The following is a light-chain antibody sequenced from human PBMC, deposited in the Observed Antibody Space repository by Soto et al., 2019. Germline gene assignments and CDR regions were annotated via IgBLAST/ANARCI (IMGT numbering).Light chain of an antibody. CDR1: SSNIGAGYD. CDR3: QSYDSSLSGYV. J-gene: IGLJ1*01. CDR2: DNF. Sequence: QSVLTQPPSVSGAPGQRVTISCTGSSSNIGAGYDVHWYQQLPGTAPKLPIYDNFNRPSGVPDRFSGSKSGTSASLAITGLQAEDEADYYCQSYDSSLSGYVFGTGTKLTVL. V-gene: IGLV1-40*01.